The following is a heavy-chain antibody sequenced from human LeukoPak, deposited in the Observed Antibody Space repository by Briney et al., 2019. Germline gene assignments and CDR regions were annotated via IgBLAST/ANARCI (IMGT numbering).Heavy chain of an antibody. Sequence: SETLSLTCTVAGGSISSYYWSWIRQPPGKGLEWIGYIYYSESTNYNPSLKSRVTISIDTSKNQFSLKLSSVTAADTAVYYCARGSNAEVRNAFDIWGQGTMVTVSS. V-gene: IGHV4-59*01. CDR3: ARGSNAEVRNAFDI. CDR2: IYYSEST. J-gene: IGHJ3*02. D-gene: IGHD4/OR15-4a*01. CDR1: GGSISSYY.